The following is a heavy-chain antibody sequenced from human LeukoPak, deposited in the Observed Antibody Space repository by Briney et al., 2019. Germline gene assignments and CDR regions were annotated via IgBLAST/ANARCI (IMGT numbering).Heavy chain of an antibody. CDR1: GFTFSSYA. D-gene: IGHD5-12*01. CDR3: AKGHICSEWLYFDY. Sequence: GGSLRLSCAASGFTFSSYAMGWVRQAPGKGLEWVSSITGSSGDNTYYADSLKGRFTISRDNSKNTLYLRMSSLRAEDTAVYYCAKGHICSEWLYFDYWGRGTLVTVSS. V-gene: IGHV3-23*01. J-gene: IGHJ4*02. CDR2: ITGSSGDNT.